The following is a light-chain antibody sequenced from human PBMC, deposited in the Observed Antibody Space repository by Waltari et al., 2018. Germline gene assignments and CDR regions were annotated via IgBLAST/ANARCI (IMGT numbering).Light chain of an antibody. Sequence: QSALTQPRSVSGSPGQSVTISCTGSSSDIGAYNYVSWYQQHPGKAPKLMIYDVSERPSGVPERFSGSKSGNPASLTISGLQAEDDADYHCSSYVGTLVFGGGTKLTVL. CDR2: DVS. V-gene: IGLV2-11*01. CDR3: SSYVGTLV. CDR1: SSDIGAYNY. J-gene: IGLJ2*01.